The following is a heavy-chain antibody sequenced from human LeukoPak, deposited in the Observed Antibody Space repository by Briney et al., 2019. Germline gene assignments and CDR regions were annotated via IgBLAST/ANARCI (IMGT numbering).Heavy chain of an antibody. CDR2: ISGSGGSA. V-gene: IGHV3-23*01. Sequence: GGSLRLSCVASGVTLSNYAMSWARQAPGKGLEWVSAISGSGGSAYYADSVKGRFTISRDNSKNTLYLQMNSLRAEDTAVYYCAKDRAIFGVVINDWFDPWGQGTLVTVSS. J-gene: IGHJ5*02. D-gene: IGHD3-3*01. CDR1: GVTLSNYA. CDR3: AKDRAIFGVVINDWFDP.